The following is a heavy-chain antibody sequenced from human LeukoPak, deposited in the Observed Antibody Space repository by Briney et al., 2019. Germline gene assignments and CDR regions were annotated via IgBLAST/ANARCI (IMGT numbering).Heavy chain of an antibody. V-gene: IGHV4-39*01. CDR3: ASREALLWFGEFTSDAAFDI. CDR1: GGSISSETYY. J-gene: IGHJ3*02. Sequence: SETLSLSCTVSGGSISSETYYWGWIRQSPGKGLEWIGSTDYSGSTYYNPSLKSRVTISVDTSKNQFSLKLSSVTAADTAVYYCASREALLWFGEFTSDAAFDIWGQGTMVTVSS. D-gene: IGHD3-10*01. CDR2: TDYSGST.